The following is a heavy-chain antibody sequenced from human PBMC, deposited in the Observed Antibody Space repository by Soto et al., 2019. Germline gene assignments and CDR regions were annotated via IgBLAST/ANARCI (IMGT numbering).Heavy chain of an antibody. J-gene: IGHJ5*02. V-gene: IGHV4-59*01. CDR1: GGSISSYY. CDR2: IYYSGST. CDR3: AREGGGGSSQQNWFDP. D-gene: IGHD2-15*01. Sequence: SSETLSLTCTVSGGSISSYYWSWIRQPPGKGLEWIGYIYYSGSTNYNPSLKSRVTISVDTSKNQFSLKLSSVTAADTAVYYCAREGGGGSSQQNWFDPWGQGTLVTVSS.